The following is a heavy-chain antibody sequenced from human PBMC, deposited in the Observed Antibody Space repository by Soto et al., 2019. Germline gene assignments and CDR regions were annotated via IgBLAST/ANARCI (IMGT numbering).Heavy chain of an antibody. CDR2: INHSGST. Sequence: SETLSLTCAVYGGSFSGYYWSWIRQPPGKGLEWIGEINHSGSTNYNPSLKSRVTISVDTSKNQFSLKLSSVTAADTAVYYCAETSTDGSGSYYGPALDYHYYGMDVWGQGTTVTVSS. CDR1: GGSFSGYY. J-gene: IGHJ6*02. D-gene: IGHD3-10*01. CDR3: AETSTDGSGSYYGPALDYHYYGMDV. V-gene: IGHV4-34*01.